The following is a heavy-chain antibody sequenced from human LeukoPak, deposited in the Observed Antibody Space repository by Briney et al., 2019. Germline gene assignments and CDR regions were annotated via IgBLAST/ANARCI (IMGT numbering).Heavy chain of an antibody. CDR3: ARSRGSGIFYYYYMDV. Sequence: ASVKVSCKASGYTFTGYYMHWVRQAPGQGLEWMGWINPNSGGTNYAQKFQGRVTMTRDTSISTAYMELSRLRSDDTAVYYCARSRGSGIFYYYYMDVWGKGTTVTVSS. J-gene: IGHJ6*03. V-gene: IGHV1-2*02. CDR2: INPNSGGT. CDR1: GYTFTGYY. D-gene: IGHD3-10*01.